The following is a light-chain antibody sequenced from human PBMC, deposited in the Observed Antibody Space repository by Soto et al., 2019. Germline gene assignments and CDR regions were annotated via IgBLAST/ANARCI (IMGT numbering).Light chain of an antibody. J-gene: IGLJ1*01. Sequence: ALTQPASVSGSPGQSITISCTGTSSDVGAYKYVSWHQQHPGKAPKLMIYDVSDRPSGVSDRFSGSKSGNTASLTISGLQAEDEADYYCSSYTGGSTSYVFGTGTKATV. CDR2: DVS. V-gene: IGLV2-14*03. CDR1: SSDVGAYKY. CDR3: SSYTGGSTSYV.